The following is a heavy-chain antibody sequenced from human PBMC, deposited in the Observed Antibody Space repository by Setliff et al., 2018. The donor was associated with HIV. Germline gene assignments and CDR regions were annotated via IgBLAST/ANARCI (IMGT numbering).Heavy chain of an antibody. CDR2: INPNSGGT. D-gene: IGHD3-9*01. V-gene: IGHV1-2*02. J-gene: IGHJ6*03. CDR1: GYTFTGYY. CDR3: ARGPAPERYYYYYYMDV. Sequence: ASVKVSCKASGYTFTGYYMHWVRQAPGQGLEWMGWINPNSGGTNYAQKFQGRVTMTRDTSISTAYMELRRLRSDDTAVYYCARGPAPERYYYYYYMDVWGKGTTVTVSS.